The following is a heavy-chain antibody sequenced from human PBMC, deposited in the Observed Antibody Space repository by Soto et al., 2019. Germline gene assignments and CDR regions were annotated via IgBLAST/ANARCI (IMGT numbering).Heavy chain of an antibody. V-gene: IGHV1-69*01. J-gene: IGHJ6*02. Sequence: QVQLVQSGAEVKKPGSSVKVSCKASGGTFSSYAISWVRQAPGQGLEWMGGIIPIFGTANYAQKFQGRVTITADESTSTAYMELSRLKSEDTGLYYCGRRELGNMGRGVTYYYYGMDVWGQGTTVTVSS. CDR3: GRRELGNMGRGVTYYYYGMDV. D-gene: IGHD3-10*01. CDR1: GGTFSSYA. CDR2: IIPIFGTA.